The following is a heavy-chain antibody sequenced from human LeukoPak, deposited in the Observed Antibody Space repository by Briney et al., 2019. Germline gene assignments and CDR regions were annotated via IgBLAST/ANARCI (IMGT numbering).Heavy chain of an antibody. CDR2: IYYSGST. Sequence: PSETLSPTCTVSGGSINNYYWNWIRQPPGKGLEWIAYIYYSGSTNYNPSLKSRVTISVDTSKNQFSLKLASVTTADTAVYYCARMPDILTGLDSWGQGTLVTVSS. CDR3: ARMPDILTGLDS. CDR1: GGSINNYY. D-gene: IGHD3-9*01. V-gene: IGHV4-59*01. J-gene: IGHJ4*02.